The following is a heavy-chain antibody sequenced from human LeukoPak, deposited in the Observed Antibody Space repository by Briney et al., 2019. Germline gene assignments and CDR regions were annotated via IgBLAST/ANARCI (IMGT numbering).Heavy chain of an antibody. Sequence: PSETLSLTYTVSGGSISSYYWSWIRQPPGKGLEWIGYIYYSRSTNYNPSLKSRVTISVDTSKNQFSLKLSSVTAADTAVYYCARSSGYYSAYFDYWGQGTLVTVSS. CDR3: ARSSGYYSAYFDY. V-gene: IGHV4-59*08. J-gene: IGHJ4*02. CDR2: IYYSRST. CDR1: GGSISSYY. D-gene: IGHD3-22*01.